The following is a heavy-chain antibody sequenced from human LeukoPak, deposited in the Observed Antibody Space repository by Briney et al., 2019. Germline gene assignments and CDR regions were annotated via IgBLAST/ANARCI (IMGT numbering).Heavy chain of an antibody. Sequence: SETLYLTCTVSGGSISSSSYYWGWIRQPPGKGLEWIGSIYYSGSTYYNPSLKSRVTISVDTSKNQFSLKLSSVTAADTAVYYCARLPTRSGYSYGFDYWGQGTLVTVSS. CDR1: GGSISSSSYY. CDR3: ARLPTRSGYSYGFDY. D-gene: IGHD5-18*01. V-gene: IGHV4-39*01. J-gene: IGHJ4*02. CDR2: IYYSGST.